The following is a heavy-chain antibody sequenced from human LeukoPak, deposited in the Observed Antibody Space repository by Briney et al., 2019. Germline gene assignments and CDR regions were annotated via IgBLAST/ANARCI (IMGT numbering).Heavy chain of an antibody. J-gene: IGHJ4*02. CDR2: IWYDGSNK. CDR3: AKDVPPVAAAGTATDY. D-gene: IGHD6-13*01. V-gene: IGHV3-33*06. Sequence: PGGSLRLSCAASGFTFSSYSMNWVRQAPGKGLEWVAVIWYDGSNKYYADSVKGRFTISRDNSKNTLYLQMNSLRAEDTAVYYCAKDVPPVAAAGTATDYWGQGTLVTVSS. CDR1: GFTFSSYS.